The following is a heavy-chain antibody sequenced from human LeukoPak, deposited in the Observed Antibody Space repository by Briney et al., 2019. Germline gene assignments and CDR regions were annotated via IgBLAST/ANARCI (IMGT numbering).Heavy chain of an antibody. D-gene: IGHD5-24*01. CDR3: ARVRVPDGWREVDY. V-gene: IGHV3-33*01. CDR2: MFSGQR. Sequence: GGSLRLSCVASGSTFSNYGMHWVRQAPGKGLEWVGVMFSGQRFYGESVKGRFTISRDNSQNTVFLEMNSLRIEDTGVYFCARVRVPDGWREVDYWGQGTLVTVPS. CDR1: GSTFSNYG. J-gene: IGHJ4*02.